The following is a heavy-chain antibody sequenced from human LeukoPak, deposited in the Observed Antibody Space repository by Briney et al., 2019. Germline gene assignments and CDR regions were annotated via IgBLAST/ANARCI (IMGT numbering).Heavy chain of an antibody. CDR3: AREGYGYDY. D-gene: IGHD5-18*01. J-gene: IGHJ4*02. Sequence: SETLSLTCTVSGGSISSSSYYWGWIRQPPGKGLEWIGSIYYSGSTYYNPSLKSRVTISVDTSKNQFSLKLSSVTAADTAVYYCAREGYGYDYWGQGTLVTVSS. CDR1: GGSISSSSYY. V-gene: IGHV4-39*07. CDR2: IYYSGST.